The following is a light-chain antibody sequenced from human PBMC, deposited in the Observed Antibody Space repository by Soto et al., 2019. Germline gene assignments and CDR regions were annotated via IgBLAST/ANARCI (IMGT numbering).Light chain of an antibody. CDR3: SSYTGSSTYVV. J-gene: IGLJ2*01. V-gene: IGLV2-14*01. Sequence: QSALTQPASVSGSPGQSITISCTGTSSDVGGYNYVSWYQQHPGKAPKLMIYDVNNRPSGVSNRFSGSKSGNTASLTISGLQAEDEADYYCSSYTGSSTYVVFGGGTKLTAL. CDR2: DVN. CDR1: SSDVGGYNY.